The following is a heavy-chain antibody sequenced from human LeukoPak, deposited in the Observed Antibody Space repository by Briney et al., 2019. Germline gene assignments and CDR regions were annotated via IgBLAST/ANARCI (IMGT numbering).Heavy chain of an antibody. V-gene: IGHV5-51*01. J-gene: IGHJ4*02. CDR2: IYPGDSDT. CDR1: GYRFTSYW. Sequence: GESLKISCKGSGYRFTSYWIGWVRQLPGKGLEWIGIIYPGDSDTRYSPSFQGQVTISADKSISTAYLQWSSLKASDTAMYYCARPGYYDSSGYSDYWGQGTLVTVSS. D-gene: IGHD3-22*01. CDR3: ARPGYYDSSGYSDY.